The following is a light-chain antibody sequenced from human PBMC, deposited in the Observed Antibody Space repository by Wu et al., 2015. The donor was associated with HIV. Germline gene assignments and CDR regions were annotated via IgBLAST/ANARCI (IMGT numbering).Light chain of an antibody. CDR2: DAA. CDR1: QSVTSH. Sequence: EIVLTQSPATLSVSPGERATLSCRASQSVTSHLAWYQQKLGQAPRLLIYDAANRATGIPGRFSGSGSGTDFTLTISSLQPEDFAVYYCQHFNNWPRTFGQGTKVEIK. J-gene: IGKJ1*01. V-gene: IGKV3-11*01. CDR3: QHFNNWPRT.